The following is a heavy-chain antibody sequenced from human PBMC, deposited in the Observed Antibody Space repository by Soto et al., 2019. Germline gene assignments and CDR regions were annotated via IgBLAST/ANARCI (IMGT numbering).Heavy chain of an antibody. J-gene: IGHJ6*02. Sequence: GGSLRLSCAASGFTFSSYGMHWVRQAPGKGLEWVAVISCDGSNKYYADSVKGRFTISRDNSKNTLYLQMNSLRAEDTAVYYCAKDDYCSSTSCYWGYYYYGMDVWGQGTTVTVSS. CDR2: ISCDGSNK. D-gene: IGHD2-2*01. CDR1: GFTFSSYG. CDR3: AKDDYCSSTSCYWGYYYYGMDV. V-gene: IGHV3-30*18.